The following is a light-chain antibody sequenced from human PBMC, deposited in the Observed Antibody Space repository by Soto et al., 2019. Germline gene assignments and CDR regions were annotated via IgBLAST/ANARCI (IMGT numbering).Light chain of an antibody. CDR2: DVS. CDR1: SSDVGGYNY. V-gene: IGLV2-14*01. J-gene: IGLJ2*01. Sequence: QSALTQPASVSGSPGQSITISCTGTSSDVGGYNYVSWYQQHPGKAPKLMIYDVSNRPSGVSNRFSGSKSGNTASLTISGLQAEDEADYYCSSYTSRSPLVVFGGGTKRTVL. CDR3: SSYTSRSPLVV.